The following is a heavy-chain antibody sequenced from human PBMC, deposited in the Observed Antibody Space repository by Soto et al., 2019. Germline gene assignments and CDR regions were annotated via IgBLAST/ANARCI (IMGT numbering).Heavy chain of an antibody. D-gene: IGHD3-16*01. Sequence: QITLKESGPTLVKPTQTLTLTCIFSGFSLSTSGVGVGWIRQPPGKALEWLAVIYWDDDKRYSPSLKSRVTITRDTSKNQVVFTMTNMDPEDTGAFYCAHLTSWGEGAPFDIWGQGTKVTVSS. V-gene: IGHV2-5*02. CDR1: GFSLSTSGVG. J-gene: IGHJ3*02. CDR2: IYWDDDK. CDR3: AHLTSWGEGAPFDI.